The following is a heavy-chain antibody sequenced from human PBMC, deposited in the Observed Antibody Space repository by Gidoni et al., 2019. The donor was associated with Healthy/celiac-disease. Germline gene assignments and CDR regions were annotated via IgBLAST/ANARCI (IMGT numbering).Heavy chain of an antibody. V-gene: IGHV3-64D*06. CDR3: VKDIAAAGSRGGYYYYYYMDV. Sequence: EVQLVESGGGLVQPGGSLRLSCSASGFTFSSYAMHWVRQAPGKGLEYVSAISSNGGSTYYADSVKGRFTISRDNSKNTLYLQMSSLRAEDTAVYYCVKDIAAAGSRGGYYYYYYMDVWGKGTTVTVSS. CDR2: ISSNGGST. J-gene: IGHJ6*03. CDR1: GFTFSSYA. D-gene: IGHD6-13*01.